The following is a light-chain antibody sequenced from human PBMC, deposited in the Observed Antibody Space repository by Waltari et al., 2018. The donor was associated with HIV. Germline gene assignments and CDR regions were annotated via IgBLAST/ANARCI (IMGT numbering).Light chain of an antibody. Sequence: QSALTQPASVSGSPGQSITISCTGTSSDVGGYNYVYWYQQHPGKAPKLMIYEVSNRPAGFVHRFVGSKWGNTGSLAISVLQAEDEAEYYCSSYTSSSTWVFGGGTKLTVL. CDR3: SSYTSSSTWV. CDR1: SSDVGGYNY. CDR2: EVS. J-gene: IGLJ3*02. V-gene: IGLV2-14*01.